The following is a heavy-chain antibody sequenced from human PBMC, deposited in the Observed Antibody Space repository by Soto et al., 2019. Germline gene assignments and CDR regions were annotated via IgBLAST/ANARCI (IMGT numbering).Heavy chain of an antibody. CDR3: ARHPGPRSYYDFWGGPNWFDP. V-gene: IGHV5-51*01. J-gene: IGHJ5*02. D-gene: IGHD3-3*01. Sequence: GESLKISCKGSGYSFTSYWIGWVRQMPGKGLEWMGIIYPGDSDTRYSPSFQGQVTISADKSISTAYLQWSSLKASDTAMYYCARHPGPRSYYDFWGGPNWFDPWGQGTLVTVSS. CDR1: GYSFTSYW. CDR2: IYPGDSDT.